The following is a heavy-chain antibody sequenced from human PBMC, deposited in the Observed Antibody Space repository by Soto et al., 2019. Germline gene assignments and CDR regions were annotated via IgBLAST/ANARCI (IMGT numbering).Heavy chain of an antibody. CDR2: IYYSGST. V-gene: IGHV4-59*01. J-gene: IGHJ5*02. D-gene: IGHD3-10*01. CDR1: GGSISSYY. CDR3: ARVGGSGMVRGVNNWFDP. Sequence: SETLSLTCTVSGGSISSYYWSWIRQPPGKGLEWIGYIYYSGSTNYNPSLKSRVTISVDTSKNQFSLKLSSVTAADTAVYYCARVGGSGMVRGVNNWFDPWGQGTLVTVSS.